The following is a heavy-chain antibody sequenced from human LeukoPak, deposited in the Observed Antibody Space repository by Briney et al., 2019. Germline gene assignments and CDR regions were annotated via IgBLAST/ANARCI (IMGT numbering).Heavy chain of an antibody. V-gene: IGHV3-33*01. J-gene: IGHJ6*02. D-gene: IGHD2-21*01. CDR1: GFTFSSYG. CDR2: IWHDGDYK. Sequence: GGSLRLSCAASGFTFSSYGMHWVRQAPGKGLEWVAVIWHDGDYKYYADSVKGRFTISRDNSNNKLSMQMNSLTAEDTAVYYCARAYGSRWGSYYYGMDVWGQGTTVAVSS. CDR3: ARAYGSRWGSYYYGMDV.